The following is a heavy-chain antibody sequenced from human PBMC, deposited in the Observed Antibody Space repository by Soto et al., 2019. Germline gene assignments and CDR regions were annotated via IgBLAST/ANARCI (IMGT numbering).Heavy chain of an antibody. CDR2: ISWNSGII. CDR3: AKGRDSSPNDPFDY. J-gene: IGHJ4*02. V-gene: IGHV3-9*01. Sequence: GGSLRLSCSASGFTFDDYAMHWVRQAPGKGLEWVSGISWNSGIIGSADSVKGRFTISRDNAKNSLYLQMNSLRAEDTALYYCAKGRDSSPNDPFDYWGQGTLVTVSS. D-gene: IGHD6-13*01. CDR1: GFTFDDYA.